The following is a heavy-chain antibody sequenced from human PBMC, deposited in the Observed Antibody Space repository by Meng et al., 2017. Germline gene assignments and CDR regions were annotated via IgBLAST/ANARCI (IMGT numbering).Heavy chain of an antibody. CDR3: TTDRGRGTVTIAY. CDR1: GFTFSNSW. J-gene: IGHJ4*02. D-gene: IGHD4-17*01. V-gene: IGHV3-15*01. Sequence: VQLGESGRGLVSPGGSLGLSCVPSGFTFSNSWMSWVRQAPGMGLEWVGRIKSKTNGGTTDYAAPVKGRFTISRDDSKDTLYLQMNSLKTEDTAVYYCTTDRGRGTVTIAYWGQGALVTVSS. CDR2: IKSKTNGGTT.